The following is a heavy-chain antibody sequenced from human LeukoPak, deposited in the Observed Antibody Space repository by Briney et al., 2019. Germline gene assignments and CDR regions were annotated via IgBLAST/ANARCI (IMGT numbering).Heavy chain of an antibody. J-gene: IGHJ1*01. CDR3: AIPHSSGWYFYFQH. Sequence: GRSLRLSCAASGFTFSSYGMHWVRQAPGKGLEWVAVIWYDGSNKYYADSVKGRFTISRDNSKNTLYLQMNSLRAEDTAVYYCAIPHSSGWYFYFQHWGQGTLVTVSS. CDR1: GFTFSSYG. D-gene: IGHD6-19*01. V-gene: IGHV3-33*01. CDR2: IWYDGSNK.